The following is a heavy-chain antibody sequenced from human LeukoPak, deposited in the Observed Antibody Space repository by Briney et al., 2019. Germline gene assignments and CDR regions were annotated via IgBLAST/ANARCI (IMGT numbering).Heavy chain of an antibody. Sequence: KTSETLSLTCTVSGGSISSGNYYWSWIRQPAGKGLEWIGHIYTSGSTNYNPSLKSRVTISVDTSKNQFSLKLSSVTAADTAVYYCARGATGTTNHYYYYYYMDVWGKGTTVTVSS. D-gene: IGHD1-7*01. V-gene: IGHV4-61*09. CDR2: IYTSGST. CDR1: GGSISSGNYY. CDR3: ARGATGTTNHYYYYYYMDV. J-gene: IGHJ6*03.